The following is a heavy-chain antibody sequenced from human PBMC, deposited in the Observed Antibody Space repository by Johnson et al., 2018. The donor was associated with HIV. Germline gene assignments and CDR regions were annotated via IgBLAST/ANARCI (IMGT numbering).Heavy chain of an antibody. Sequence: VAVISYDGSNKYYADSVKGRFTISRDNSKNTLYLQMNSLRAEDTAVYYCARDQEAAAGQDDAFDIWGQGTMVTVSS. CDR2: ISYDGSNK. J-gene: IGHJ3*02. V-gene: IGHV3-30*01. D-gene: IGHD6-13*01. CDR3: ARDQEAAAGQDDAFDI.